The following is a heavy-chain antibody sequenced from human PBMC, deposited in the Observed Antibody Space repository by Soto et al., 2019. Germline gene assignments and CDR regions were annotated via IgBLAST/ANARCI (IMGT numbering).Heavy chain of an antibody. CDR2: ISGSGGST. V-gene: IGHV3-23*01. D-gene: IGHD2-15*01. J-gene: IGHJ6*03. CDR1: GFTFSSYA. Sequence: EVQLLESGGGLVQPGGSLRLSCAASGFTFSSYAMSWVRQAPGKGLEWVSAISGSGGSTYYADSVKGRFTISRDNSKNTLYLQMNSLRAEDTAVYYCAKCDPSRGSCYIECYYYYMDVWGKGTTVTVSS. CDR3: AKCDPSRGSCYIECYYYYMDV.